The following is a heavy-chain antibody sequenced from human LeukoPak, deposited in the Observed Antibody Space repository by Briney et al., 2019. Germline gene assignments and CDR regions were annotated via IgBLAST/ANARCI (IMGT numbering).Heavy chain of an antibody. CDR2: IYYSGST. J-gene: IGHJ4*02. V-gene: IGHV4-59*01. CDR3: ARLTDKSSDYYFFFDY. CDR1: GASISSYY. Sequence: SETLSLTCTVSGASISSYYWSWIRQPPGKGLEWIGYIYYSGSTNYNPSLKSRVTMSVDTSKNQLSLNLNSVTAADTAVYYCARLTDKSSDYYFFFDYWGQGTLVTASS. D-gene: IGHD3-22*01.